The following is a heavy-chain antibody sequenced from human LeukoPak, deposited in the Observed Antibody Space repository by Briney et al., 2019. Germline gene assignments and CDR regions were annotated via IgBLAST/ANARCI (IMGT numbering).Heavy chain of an antibody. CDR2: ISNSGSTI. Sequence: GGSLRLSCAASGFTFSDYYMSWIRQAPGKGLEWVSYISNSGSTIYYAESVKGRFTISRDNAKNSLYLQMNSLRAEDTAVYYCARDLQVGALYYFDYWGQGTLVTVSS. V-gene: IGHV3-11*04. J-gene: IGHJ4*02. CDR3: ARDLQVGALYYFDY. CDR1: GFTFSDYY. D-gene: IGHD1-26*01.